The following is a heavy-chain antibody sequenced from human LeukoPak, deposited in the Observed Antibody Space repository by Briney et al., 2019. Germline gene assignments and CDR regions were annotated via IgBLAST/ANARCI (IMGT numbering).Heavy chain of an antibody. J-gene: IGHJ6*02. CDR2: INHSGST. CDR3: ARAPAGFWSGYYTETYGMDV. CDR1: GGSFSDYY. Sequence: PSETLSLTCGVYGGSFSDYYWSWIRQPPGKGLEWIGEINHSGSTNYNPSLKSRVTISVDTSKNQFSLKLSSVTAADTAVYYCARAPAGFWSGYYTETYGMDVWGQGTTVTVSS. V-gene: IGHV4-34*01. D-gene: IGHD3-3*01.